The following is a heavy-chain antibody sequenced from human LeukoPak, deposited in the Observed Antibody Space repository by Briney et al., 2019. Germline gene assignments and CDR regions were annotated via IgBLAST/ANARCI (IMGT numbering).Heavy chain of an antibody. CDR3: ARDYKYAFDN. CDR2: IGIDSGNT. V-gene: IGHV3-48*01. Sequence: GGSLRLSRAASGFTFSDYSMNWVRQAPGKGLEWISYIGIDSGNTNYADSVKGRFTVSGDKAKNSLYLQMNSLRVEDTAVYYCARDYKYAFDNWGQGTLVTVSS. J-gene: IGHJ4*02. CDR1: GFTFSDYS. D-gene: IGHD5-24*01.